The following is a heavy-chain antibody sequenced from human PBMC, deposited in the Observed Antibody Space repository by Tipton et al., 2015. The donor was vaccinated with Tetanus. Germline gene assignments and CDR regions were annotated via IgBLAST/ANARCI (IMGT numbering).Heavy chain of an antibody. V-gene: IGHV3-74*01. D-gene: IGHD4-11*01. CDR2: INSDGGFT. CDR1: GFTFSDYW. Sequence: SLRLSCVASGFTFSDYWMHWVRQAPGKGLVWVSPINSDGGFTDYADSVKGRLTIARDNAKNTLYFQMNSLRVEDTAVYYCTRAIQYFGYWGQVILVTFAS. J-gene: IGHJ4*02. CDR3: TRAIQYFGY.